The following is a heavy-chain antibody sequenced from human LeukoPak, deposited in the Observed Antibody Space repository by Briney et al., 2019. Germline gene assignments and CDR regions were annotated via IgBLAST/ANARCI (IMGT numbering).Heavy chain of an antibody. Sequence: GRSLRLSCAASGFTFSNFGMHWVRLAPGEGLEWVAVIWHDGRNQHYADSVKGRFTISRDNSKGTLYLQMNSLRVEDTAVYNCARQTGTYDLDYWGQGTLVTVSS. CDR2: IWHDGRNQ. V-gene: IGHV3-33*01. D-gene: IGHD3-10*01. J-gene: IGHJ4*02. CDR1: GFTFSNFG. CDR3: ARQTGTYDLDY.